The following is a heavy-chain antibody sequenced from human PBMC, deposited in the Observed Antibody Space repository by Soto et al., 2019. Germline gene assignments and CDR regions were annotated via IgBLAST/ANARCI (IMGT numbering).Heavy chain of an antibody. V-gene: IGHV1-46*01. CDR3: ARAQDSSGYRDAFDI. J-gene: IGHJ3*02. D-gene: IGHD3-22*01. CDR2: INPSGGST. CDR1: GYTFTSYY. Sequence: ASVKVSCKASGYTFTSYYMHWVRQAPGQGLEWMGIINPSGGSTSYAQKFQGRVTMTRDTSTSTVYMGLSSLRSEETAVYYCARAQDSSGYRDAFDIWGQGTMVTVSS.